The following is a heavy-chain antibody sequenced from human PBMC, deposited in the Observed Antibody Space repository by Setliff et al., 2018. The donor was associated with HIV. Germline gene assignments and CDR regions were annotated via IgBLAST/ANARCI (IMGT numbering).Heavy chain of an antibody. D-gene: IGHD1-26*01. CDR1: GYSFINYG. V-gene: IGHV1-18*01. CDR2: ISAYTGHT. J-gene: IGHJ5*02. Sequence: ASVKVSCKASGYSFINYGISWVRQAPGQGPEWMGWISAYTGHTDYAPRLLGRVTMTTDTSTSTAYMELRSLTYDDTAVYYCARARLQGIVTAVGPRGNCLDPWGQGTRVTVSS. CDR3: ARARLQGIVTAVGPRGNCLDP.